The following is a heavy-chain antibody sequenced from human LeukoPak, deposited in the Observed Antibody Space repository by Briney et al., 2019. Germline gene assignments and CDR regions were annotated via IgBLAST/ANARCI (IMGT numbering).Heavy chain of an antibody. CDR1: GFTFSSYA. J-gene: IGHJ4*02. Sequence: PGGSLRLSCAASGFTFSSYAMSWVRQAPGKGLEWVSAISGSGGSTYYADSVKGRFTISRDNSKNTLYLQMNSLRAEDTAVYYCAKDPPTACGGDCYNYFDYWGQGTLVTVSS. D-gene: IGHD2-21*02. CDR2: ISGSGGST. V-gene: IGHV3-23*01. CDR3: AKDPPTACGGDCYNYFDY.